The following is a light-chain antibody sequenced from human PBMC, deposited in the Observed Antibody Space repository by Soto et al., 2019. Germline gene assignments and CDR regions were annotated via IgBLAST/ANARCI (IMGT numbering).Light chain of an antibody. CDR2: EVS. Sequence: QSALTQPASVSGSPGQSITISCTGTSSDVGSYNLVSWHQQHPGKAPKLMIYEVSKRPSGVSNRFSGSKSGNTASLTISGLQAEDEADYYCCSYAGSSTFGVFGGGTKVTVL. J-gene: IGLJ3*02. V-gene: IGLV2-23*02. CDR1: SSDVGSYNL. CDR3: CSYAGSSTFGV.